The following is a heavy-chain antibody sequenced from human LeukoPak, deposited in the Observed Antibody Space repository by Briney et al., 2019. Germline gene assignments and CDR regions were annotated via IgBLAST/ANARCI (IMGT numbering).Heavy chain of an antibody. J-gene: IGHJ1*01. CDR3: SKALRPYYYDSRGFPLVGYFQH. CDR2: ISGSVGST. D-gene: IGHD3-22*01. CDR1: GFTFSSYA. V-gene: IGHV3-23*01. Sequence: GGSLRLSCAASGFTFSSYAMSWVRQAPGKGLEWVSAISGSVGSTYYADSGKGRFTISRDNSKNTLCLQMNSLRAEDTAVYYCSKALRPYYYDSRGFPLVGYFQHWGQGTLVTVSS.